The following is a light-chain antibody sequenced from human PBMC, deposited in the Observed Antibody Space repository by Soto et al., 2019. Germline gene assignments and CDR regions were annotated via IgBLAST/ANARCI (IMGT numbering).Light chain of an antibody. V-gene: IGLV1-47*02. CDR1: TSNIGTFY. CDR2: LGD. Sequence: QSVLTQPPSGSSTPGHTVTISCSGSTSNIGTFYVYWYQHLPGTAPKLLIYLGDQRASGVSDRFSGSKSGTSASLANNGLQSDDEADYYCAAWDDNLNAYVFGSGTKLTVL. J-gene: IGLJ1*01. CDR3: AAWDDNLNAYV.